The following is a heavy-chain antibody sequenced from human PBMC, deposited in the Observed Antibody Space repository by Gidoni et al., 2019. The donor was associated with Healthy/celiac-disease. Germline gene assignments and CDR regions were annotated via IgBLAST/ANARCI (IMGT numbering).Heavy chain of an antibody. CDR2: ISYDGSNK. CDR3: ARVSDSSSWRGYYYYGMDV. Sequence: QVQLVESGGGVVQPGRSLTLSCAASGFPCSRYAMHWVRQAPGKGLEWVAVISYDGSNKYYADSVKGRFTISRDNSKNTLYLQMNSLRAEDTAVYYCARVSDSSSWRGYYYYGMDVWGQGTTVTVSS. D-gene: IGHD6-13*01. V-gene: IGHV3-30*04. J-gene: IGHJ6*02. CDR1: GFPCSRYA.